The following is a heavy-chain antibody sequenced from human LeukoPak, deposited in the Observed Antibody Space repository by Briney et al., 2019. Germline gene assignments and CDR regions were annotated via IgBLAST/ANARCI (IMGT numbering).Heavy chain of an antibody. Sequence: GGSLRLSCAASGFTVSSNYMSWVRQAPGKGLEWVSVIYSGGSAYYADSVKGRFTISRDNSKNTLYLQMNSLRAEDTAVYYCARDGGAAAGLFDYWGQGTLVTVSS. CDR2: IYSGGSA. CDR1: GFTVSSNY. CDR3: ARDGGAAAGLFDY. D-gene: IGHD6-13*01. J-gene: IGHJ4*02. V-gene: IGHV3-66*01.